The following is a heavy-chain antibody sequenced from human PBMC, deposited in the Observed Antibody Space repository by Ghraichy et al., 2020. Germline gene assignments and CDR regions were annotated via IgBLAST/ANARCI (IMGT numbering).Heavy chain of an antibody. CDR2: INKDGSIT. Sequence: GGSLRLSCAASGSTFSRYWMHWVRQRPGKGLECVSRINKDGSITPYADSVKVRVTISRDNAKKILFLEMNSLGAEDTGVYYCAQEGNWNLDYWGQGTPVTVSS. CDR1: GSTFSRYW. V-gene: IGHV3-74*03. D-gene: IGHD1-1*01. J-gene: IGHJ4*02. CDR3: AQEGNWNLDY.